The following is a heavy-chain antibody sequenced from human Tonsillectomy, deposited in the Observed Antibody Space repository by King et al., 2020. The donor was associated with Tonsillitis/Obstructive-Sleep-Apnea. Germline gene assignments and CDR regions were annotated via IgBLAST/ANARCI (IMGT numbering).Heavy chain of an antibody. CDR1: GFTFSTYS. J-gene: IGHJ6*03. V-gene: IGHV3-21*01. CDR3: ARCKDHDFWSGQGYYYYMDV. D-gene: IGHD3-3*01. CDR2: ISISSRYI. Sequence: VQLVESGGGLVKPGGSLRLSCAASGFTFSTYSMNWVRQAPGKGLEWVSSISISSRYIYYADSVKGRFTVSRDNAKNSLYLQLNSLRAEDTAVYYCARCKDHDFWSGQGYYYYMDVWGKGTTVTVSS.